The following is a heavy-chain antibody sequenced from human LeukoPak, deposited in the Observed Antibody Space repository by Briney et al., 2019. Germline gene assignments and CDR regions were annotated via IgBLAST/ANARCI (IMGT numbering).Heavy chain of an antibody. J-gene: IGHJ4*02. CDR3: ARDHLAAAGSGG. D-gene: IGHD6-13*01. V-gene: IGHV1-2*06. Sequence: ASVKVSCKASGYTFTGYYIHWVRQAPGQGLEWMGHINPNNGGTNYAQKFQGRVTMTRDASINTAYMELNSLRSDDTAIYYCARDHLAAAGSGGWGQGTLVTVS. CDR2: INPNNGGT. CDR1: GYTFTGYY.